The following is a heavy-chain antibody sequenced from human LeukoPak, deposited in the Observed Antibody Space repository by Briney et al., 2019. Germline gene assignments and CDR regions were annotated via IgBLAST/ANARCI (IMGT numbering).Heavy chain of an antibody. J-gene: IGHJ3*02. CDR3: AKTYGDYATHDAFDI. CDR2: ISGSGGRT. D-gene: IGHD4-17*01. CDR1: GFTFSSYT. V-gene: IGHV3-23*01. Sequence: PGGSLRLSCAASGFTFSSYTMSWVRQTPGKRLEWVSAISGSGGRTYYADSEKGRFTISRDNSKTTLNLQMNSQRAEDTAVYYCAKTYGDYATHDAFDIWGQGTMVTVSS.